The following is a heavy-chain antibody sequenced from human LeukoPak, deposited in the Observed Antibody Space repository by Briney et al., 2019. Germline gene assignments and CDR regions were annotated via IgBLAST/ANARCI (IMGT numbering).Heavy chain of an antibody. CDR3: AREKRIAARREKYYFDY. D-gene: IGHD6-6*01. V-gene: IGHV1-8*03. J-gene: IGHJ4*02. CDR1: GYTFTSYD. CDR2: MNPNSGNS. Sequence: ASVKVSCKASGYTFTSYDINWVRQATGQGLEWMGWMNPNSGNSGYAQKFQGRVTITRNTSISTAYMELSSLRSEDTAVYYCAREKRIAARREKYYFDYWGQGTLVTVSS.